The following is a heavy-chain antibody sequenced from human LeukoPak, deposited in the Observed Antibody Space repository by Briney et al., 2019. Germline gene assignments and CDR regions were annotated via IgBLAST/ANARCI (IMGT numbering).Heavy chain of an antibody. Sequence: GGSLRLSCAASGFTFSSYGMHWVRQAPGKGLEWVAVISYDGSNKYYADSVKGRFTISRDNSKNTLYLQMNSLRAEDTAVYYCAKSCCGGSCYYFDYWGQGTLVTVSS. J-gene: IGHJ4*02. CDR1: GFTFSSYG. D-gene: IGHD2-15*01. CDR2: ISYDGSNK. CDR3: AKSCCGGSCYYFDY. V-gene: IGHV3-30*18.